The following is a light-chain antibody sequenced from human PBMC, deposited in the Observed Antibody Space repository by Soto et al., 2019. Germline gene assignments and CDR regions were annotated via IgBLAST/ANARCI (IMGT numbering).Light chain of an antibody. CDR1: QSVSSW. J-gene: IGKJ3*01. CDR3: QHYKSYFFT. CDR2: DAS. Sequence: DIQMTQSPSTLSASIGDRVTITCRASQSVSSWLAWYQQKPGKAPKLLIYDASSLESGVPSRFSGSGSGTEFTLTISSLQPADFATYYCQHYKSYFFTFGPGTKVEIK. V-gene: IGKV1-5*01.